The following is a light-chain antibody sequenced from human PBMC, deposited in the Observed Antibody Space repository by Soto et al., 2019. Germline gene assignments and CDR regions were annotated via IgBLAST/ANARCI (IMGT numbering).Light chain of an antibody. J-gene: IGKJ4*02. V-gene: IGKV1-5*03. Sequence: DIQMTQSPSTLSASVGDRVTITCRASQSISSWLAWYQQKPGKAPKFLLFKASSLESGVPSRFSGRGSGTEFPLTISSLQPDDFATYYCQQYNTCPLTFGGGTKVEIK. CDR1: QSISSW. CDR2: KAS. CDR3: QQYNTCPLT.